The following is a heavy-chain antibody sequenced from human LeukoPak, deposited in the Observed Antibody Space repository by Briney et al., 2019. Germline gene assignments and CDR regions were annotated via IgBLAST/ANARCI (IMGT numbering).Heavy chain of an antibody. J-gene: IGHJ4*02. V-gene: IGHV3-48*02. CDR2: IRSDSSAK. Sequence: SGGSLRLSCAASGFNFSSYAMTWVRQAPGKGPEWVSNIRSDSSAKNYADSVKGRFTISRDNAKNSLYLDMNSLRDGDTAVYYCVRDENWGFDSWGQGTLVTVSS. CDR1: GFNFSSYA. CDR3: VRDENWGFDS. D-gene: IGHD7-27*01.